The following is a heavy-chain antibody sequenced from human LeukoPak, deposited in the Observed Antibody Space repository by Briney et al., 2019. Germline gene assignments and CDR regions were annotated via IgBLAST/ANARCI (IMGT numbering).Heavy chain of an antibody. J-gene: IGHJ5*02. Sequence: GGSQRLSCAASGFAFSDYAMSWVRQAPGKGLELVSGISGGGRSIYYADSVKGRFNISRDNSKNILYLQMTDVTVEDTAVYYCAKECEQLVGNNWFDPWGQGTLVTVSS. CDR1: GFAFSDYA. CDR2: ISGGGRSI. V-gene: IGHV3-23*01. CDR3: AKECEQLVGNNWFDP. D-gene: IGHD1/OR15-1a*01.